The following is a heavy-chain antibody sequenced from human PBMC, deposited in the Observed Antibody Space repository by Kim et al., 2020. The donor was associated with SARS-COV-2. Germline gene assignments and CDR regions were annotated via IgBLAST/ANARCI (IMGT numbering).Heavy chain of an antibody. D-gene: IGHD3-10*01. CDR3: ARDGTSYYGSGKNWYFDL. Sequence: GGSLRLSCAASGFTFSSYSMNWVRQAPGKGLEWVSYISSSSSTIYYADSVKGRFTISRDNAKNSLYLQMNSLRAEDTAVYYCARDGTSYYGSGKNWYFDLWGRGTLVTVSS. J-gene: IGHJ2*01. CDR1: GFTFSSYS. V-gene: IGHV3-48*04. CDR2: ISSSSSTI.